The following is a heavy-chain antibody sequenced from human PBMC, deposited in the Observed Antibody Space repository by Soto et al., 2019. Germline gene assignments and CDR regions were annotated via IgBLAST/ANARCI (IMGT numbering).Heavy chain of an antibody. D-gene: IGHD1-1*01. CDR1: GFTFTRYS. V-gene: IGHV3-21*01. CDR2: ISSTTNYI. J-gene: IGHJ4*02. Sequence: PVGSLRLSCAASGFTFTRYSMNCVRQSPGKWLEWVSSISSTTNYIYYADSMKGRFTVSRDNAKNSLYLEMNSLSAEDTAVYYCARESEEINSNFDCWGQGTLVTVSS. CDR3: ARESEEINSNFDC.